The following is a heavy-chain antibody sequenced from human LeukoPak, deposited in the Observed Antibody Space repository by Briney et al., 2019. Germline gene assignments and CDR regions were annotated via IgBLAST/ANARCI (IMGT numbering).Heavy chain of an antibody. CDR3: ARAPYYDSSGYSPFDY. CDR1: GGSISSGDYY. V-gene: IGHV4-30-4*01. D-gene: IGHD3-22*01. J-gene: IGHJ4*02. CDR2: IYYSGST. Sequence: SETLSLTCTVPGGSISSGDYYWSWIRQPPGKGLEWIGHIYYSGSTYYNPSLKSRVTISVDTSKNQFSLKLSSVTAADTAVYYCARAPYYDSSGYSPFDYWGQGTLVTVSS.